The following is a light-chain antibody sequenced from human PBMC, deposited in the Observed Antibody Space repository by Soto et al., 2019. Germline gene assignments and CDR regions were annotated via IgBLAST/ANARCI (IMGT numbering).Light chain of an antibody. CDR1: SSDVGGYNY. J-gene: IGLJ1*01. Sequence: QSALTQPASVSGSPGQSITISCTGTSSDVGGYNYVSWYQQHPGKAPKLMIYDVSNRPSGVSNRFSGSKSGNTASLTISGLQAEDEADYYCSSYTSSGVFGTGTQLTVL. V-gene: IGLV2-14*01. CDR2: DVS. CDR3: SSYTSSGV.